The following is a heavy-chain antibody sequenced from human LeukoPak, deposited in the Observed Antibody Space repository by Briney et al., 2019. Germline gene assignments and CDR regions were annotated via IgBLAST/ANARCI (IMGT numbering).Heavy chain of an antibody. Sequence: GGSLRLSCAASGFTFSSYSMNWVRQAPGKGLEWVSSISSSSSSIYYADSVKGRFTISRDNAKNSLYLQMNSLRAEDTAVYYCARASGDIVVTATMGSYWGQGTLVTVSS. D-gene: IGHD2-15*01. CDR3: ARASGDIVVTATMGSY. V-gene: IGHV3-21*01. CDR1: GFTFSSYS. J-gene: IGHJ4*02. CDR2: ISSSSSSI.